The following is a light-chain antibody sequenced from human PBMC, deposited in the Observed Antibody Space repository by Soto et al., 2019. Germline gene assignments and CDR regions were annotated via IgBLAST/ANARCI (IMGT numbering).Light chain of an antibody. J-gene: IGKJ2*01. Sequence: DIVMTQSPDSPAVSLGERATINCTSSQSVLYNSNNRNCLAWYQQKPGQPPKLLIYWASTRGSGVPDRFSGSGSGTDFTLTISSLQAEDVAVYYCQQYYSSPYTFGQGTKLEIK. CDR3: QQYYSSPYT. CDR1: QSVLYNSNNRNC. V-gene: IGKV4-1*01. CDR2: WAS.